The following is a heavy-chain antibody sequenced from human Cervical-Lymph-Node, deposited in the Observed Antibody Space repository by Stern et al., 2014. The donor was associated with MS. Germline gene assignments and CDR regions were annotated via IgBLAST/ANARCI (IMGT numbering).Heavy chain of an antibody. V-gene: IGHV4-59*01. J-gene: IGHJ6*02. CDR3: ARVGQRSYYHYYGMDV. D-gene: IGHD6-25*01. Sequence: QVQLQESGPRLVKPSEALSLTCTVSGASMRVNYWSWMRQPPGKGLEWIGYIFYNGNTGYNPSLKSRVSISIDTSNNQFSLKLNSVSPADTAVYYCARVGQRSYYHYYGMDVWGQGTTVTVSS. CDR1: GASMRVNY. CDR2: IFYNGNT.